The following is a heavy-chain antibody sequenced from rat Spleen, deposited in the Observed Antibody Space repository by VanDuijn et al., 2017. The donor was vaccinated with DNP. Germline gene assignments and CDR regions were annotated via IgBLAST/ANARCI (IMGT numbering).Heavy chain of an antibody. CDR2: ITSSGGST. V-gene: IGHV5-31*01. D-gene: IGHD1-5*01. CDR1: GFTFNNYW. Sequence: EVQLVESGGDLVQPGRSLKLSCVASGFTFNNYWMTWIRQVPGKGLEWVASITSSGGSTYYPDSVKGRFTISRDNAKNTLYLQMNSLRSEDTATYYCARDRDIGTTSLYAMDAWGQGTSVTVSS. CDR3: ARDRDIGTTSLYAMDA. J-gene: IGHJ4*01.